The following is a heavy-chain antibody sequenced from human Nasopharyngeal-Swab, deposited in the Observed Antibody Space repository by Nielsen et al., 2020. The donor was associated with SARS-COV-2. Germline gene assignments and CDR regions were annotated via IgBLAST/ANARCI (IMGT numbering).Heavy chain of an antibody. CDR2: IYYSGST. J-gene: IGHJ6*02. CDR3: ARLTYSYESYYYYYGMDV. V-gene: IGHV4-59*08. Sequence: SDTLSLTCTVSGGSISSYYWSWIRQPPGKGLEWIGYIYYSGSTNYNPSLKSRVTISVDTSKNQFSLKLSSVTAADTAVYYCARLTYSYESYYYYYGMDVWGQGTTVTVSS. D-gene: IGHD5-18*01. CDR1: GGSISSYY.